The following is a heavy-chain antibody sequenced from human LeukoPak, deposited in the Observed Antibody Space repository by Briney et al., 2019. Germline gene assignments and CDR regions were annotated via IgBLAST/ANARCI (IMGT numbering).Heavy chain of an antibody. CDR1: GFTFNTYA. CDR3: ARGFRAFDF. V-gene: IGHV3-23*01. Sequence: GGSLRLSCAASGFTFNTYAMSWVRQAPGKGLEWVSGIRSSGVSTYYADSVKGRFTISRDNSKNSLYLQMDSLRAEDTAVYYCARGFRAFDFWAQGTMVTVSS. J-gene: IGHJ3*01. CDR2: IRSSGVST.